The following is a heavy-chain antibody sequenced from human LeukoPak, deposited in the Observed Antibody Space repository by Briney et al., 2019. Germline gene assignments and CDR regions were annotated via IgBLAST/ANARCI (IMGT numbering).Heavy chain of an antibody. J-gene: IGHJ5*02. D-gene: IGHD3-22*01. Sequence: SVKVSCKASGGTFSSYAISWVRQAPGQGLEWTGGIIPIFGTANYAQKFQGRVTITTDESTSTAYMELSSLRSEDTAVYYCAREYGSGHFFRWFDPWGQGTLVTVSS. V-gene: IGHV1-69*05. CDR1: GGTFSSYA. CDR2: IIPIFGTA. CDR3: AREYGSGHFFRWFDP.